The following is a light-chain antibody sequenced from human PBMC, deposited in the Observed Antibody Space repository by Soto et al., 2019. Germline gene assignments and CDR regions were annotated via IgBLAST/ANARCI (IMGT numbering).Light chain of an antibody. CDR2: SAT. J-gene: IGKJ5*01. CDR1: ESVSGRQ. CDR3: QQRSNWPPT. V-gene: IGKV3-11*01. Sequence: EIVLTPSPGTLSLSPVERATLSCRASESVSGRQLAWYQQKPGQAPRLIMYSATNRATGIPARFSGSGSGTDFTLTISSLEPEDFAVYYCQQRSNWPPTFGQGTRLEIK.